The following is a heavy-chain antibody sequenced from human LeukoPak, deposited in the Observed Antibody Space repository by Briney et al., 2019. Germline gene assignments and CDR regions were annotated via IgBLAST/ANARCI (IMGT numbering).Heavy chain of an antibody. V-gene: IGHV1-8*01. D-gene: IGHD3-10*01. Sequence: GSVTVSCKASGYTFTGYDINWVRQAPGQGLEWVGWMNPNSAKTGYAQKFQGRVTITRNTSISTAYMELSSLRSEDTAVYYCARGDKLNNYCGSGFFDNWGQGTMVTVSS. CDR2: MNPNSAKT. CDR3: ARGDKLNNYCGSGFFDN. J-gene: IGHJ3*02. CDR1: GYTFTGYD.